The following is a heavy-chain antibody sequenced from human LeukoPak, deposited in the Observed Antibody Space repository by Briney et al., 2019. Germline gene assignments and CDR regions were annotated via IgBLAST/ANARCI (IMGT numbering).Heavy chain of an antibody. J-gene: IGHJ4*02. D-gene: IGHD6-13*01. CDR3: ARAQGYSSSWHPIDY. CDR2: IKQDGSEE. Sequence: PGGSLRLSCAASGFTFSNYWMNWVRQAPGKGLEWVASIKQDGSEEYYVDSVKGRFTISRDNAKNSLFLQMNSLRAEDTAVYYCARAQGYSSSWHPIDYWGQGTLVTVSS. CDR1: GFTFSNYW. V-gene: IGHV3-7*01.